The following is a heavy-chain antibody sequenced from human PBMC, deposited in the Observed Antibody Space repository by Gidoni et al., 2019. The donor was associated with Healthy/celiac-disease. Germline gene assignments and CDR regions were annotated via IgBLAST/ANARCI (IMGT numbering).Heavy chain of an antibody. D-gene: IGHD6-6*01. CDR3: ARIPVPWQLVGMGAFDI. CDR2: IFSNDEK. CDR1: GFSLSNASMG. J-gene: IGHJ3*02. V-gene: IGHV2-26*01. Sequence: QVTLKESGPVLVKPTETLTLTCTVSGFSLSNASMGVSWIRQPPGKALEWLAHIFSNDEKSYSTSLKSRLTISKDTSKSQVVLTMTNMDPVDTATYYCARIPVPWQLVGMGAFDIWGQGTMVTVSS.